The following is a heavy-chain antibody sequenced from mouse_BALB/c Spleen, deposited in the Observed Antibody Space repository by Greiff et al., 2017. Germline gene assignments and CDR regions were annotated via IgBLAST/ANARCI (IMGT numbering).Heavy chain of an antibody. CDR1: GFTFSSYA. D-gene: IGHD2-10*01. CDR2: ISSGGSYT. CDR3: AREGTYCDAMDY. J-gene: IGHJ4*01. Sequence: EVQLMESGAGLVKPGGSLKLSCAASGFTFSSYAMSWVRQSPEKSLEWVAEISSGGSYTYYTDTVTGRITISRDNAKNTLYLEMSSLRSEDTAMYYCAREGTYCDAMDYWGQGTSVTVSA. V-gene: IGHV5-9-4*01.